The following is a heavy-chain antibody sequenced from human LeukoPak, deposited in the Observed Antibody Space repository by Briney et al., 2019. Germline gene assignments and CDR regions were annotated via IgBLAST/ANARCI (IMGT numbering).Heavy chain of an antibody. CDR2: ISYTGSNK. CDR1: GFTFSSYG. J-gene: IGHJ1*01. V-gene: IGHV3-30*18. Sequence: GGSLRLSCAASGFTFSSYGMHWVRQAPGKGLEWVAVISYTGSNKYYVDFVKGRFTISRDNSKNTLYLQMNSLRAEDTAVYYCAKDQEKSSSRSREHFQHWGQGTLVFVSS. CDR3: AKDQEKSSSRSREHFQH. D-gene: IGHD6-13*01.